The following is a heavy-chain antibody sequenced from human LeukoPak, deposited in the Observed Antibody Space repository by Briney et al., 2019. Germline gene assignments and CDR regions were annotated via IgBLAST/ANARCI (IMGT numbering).Heavy chain of an antibody. V-gene: IGHV3-21*01. CDR1: GFTFSSYS. CDR3: ARAYGGVINLDY. D-gene: IGHD3-16*01. Sequence: GGSLRLSCAASGFTFSSYSMNWVRQAPGKGPEWVSSISSSSSYIYYADSVKGRFTISRDNAKNSLYLQMNSLRAEDTAVYYCARAYGGVINLDYWGQGTLVTVSS. J-gene: IGHJ4*02. CDR2: ISSSSSYI.